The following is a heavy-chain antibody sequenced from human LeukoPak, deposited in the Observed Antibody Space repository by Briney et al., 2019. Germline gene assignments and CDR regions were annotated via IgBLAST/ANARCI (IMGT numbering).Heavy chain of an antibody. D-gene: IGHD3-22*01. V-gene: IGHV4-34*01. Sequence: SETLSLTCAVYGGSFSGYYWSWIRQPPGKGLEWIGEINHSGSTNSNPSLKSRVTISVDTSKNQFSLKLSSVTAADTAMYYCAKVLSSVYYDSSGYPILSEAFDIWGQGTMVTVSS. CDR3: AKVLSSVYYDSSGYPILSEAFDI. J-gene: IGHJ3*02. CDR2: INHSGST. CDR1: GGSFSGYY.